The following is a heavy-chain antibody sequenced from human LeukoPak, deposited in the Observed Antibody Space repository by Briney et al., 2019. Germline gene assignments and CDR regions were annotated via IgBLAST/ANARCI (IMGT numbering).Heavy chain of an antibody. Sequence: SETLSLTCTVSGGSINNFFWNWVRQPPGKGLEWIGYIYYSGDTNYNPSLKSRVTMSVDTSKNQFSLKLRSVTAADTAVYYCARGTAPDSHWGQGALVTGSS. D-gene: IGHD1-1*01. CDR3: ARGTAPDSH. V-gene: IGHV4-59*08. CDR2: IYYSGDT. CDR1: GGSINNFF. J-gene: IGHJ1*01.